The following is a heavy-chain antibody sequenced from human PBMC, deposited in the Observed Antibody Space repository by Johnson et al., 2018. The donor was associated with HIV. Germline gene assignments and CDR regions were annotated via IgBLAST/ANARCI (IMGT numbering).Heavy chain of an antibody. Sequence: QMQLVESGGGVVQPGRSLRLSCAASGFTFSSYGMHWVRQAPGKGLEWVAVISYDGTNKYFADSVKGRFNISRDNSKNTLYLQMNSLRAEDTAVYYCARDGGYSSSWYKYAFDIWGQGTMVTVSS. V-gene: IGHV3-30*03. D-gene: IGHD6-13*01. J-gene: IGHJ3*02. CDR3: ARDGGYSSSWYKYAFDI. CDR1: GFTFSSYG. CDR2: ISYDGTNK.